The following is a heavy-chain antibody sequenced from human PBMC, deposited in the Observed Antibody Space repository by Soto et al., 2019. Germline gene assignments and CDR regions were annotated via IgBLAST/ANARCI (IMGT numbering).Heavy chain of an antibody. V-gene: IGHV1-69*13. CDR2: IIPIFGTA. D-gene: IGHD3-10*01. CDR3: ARDRITMVRGTYYYYGMDV. CDR1: GCTFSSYA. J-gene: IGHJ6*02. Sequence: ASVKVSCKASGCTFSSYAISWVRQAPGQGLEWMGGIIPIFGTANYAQKFQGRVTITADESTSTAYMELSSLRSEDTAVYYCARDRITMVRGTYYYYGMDVWGQGTTVTVSS.